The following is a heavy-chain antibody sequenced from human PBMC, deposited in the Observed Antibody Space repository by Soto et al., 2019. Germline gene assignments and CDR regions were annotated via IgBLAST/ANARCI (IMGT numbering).Heavy chain of an antibody. Sequence: GGSLRLSCAASGXTFSSYSMNWVRQAPGKGLEWVSYISSSSSTIYYADSVTGRFTISRDNAKNSLYLQMNSLRAEDTAVYYCAREADYVNWFDPWGQGTLVTVSS. CDR2: ISSSSSTI. CDR3: AREADYVNWFDP. CDR1: GXTFSSYS. J-gene: IGHJ5*02. D-gene: IGHD4-17*01. V-gene: IGHV3-48*01.